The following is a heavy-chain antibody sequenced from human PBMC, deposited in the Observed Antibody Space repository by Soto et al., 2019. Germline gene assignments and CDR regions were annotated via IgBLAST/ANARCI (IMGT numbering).Heavy chain of an antibody. D-gene: IGHD5-18*01. Sequence: GESLKISCNGSGYSFVSYWISWVRQMPGKGLEWMGSIYPGDSDTTYSPSIQGQVTISADKSSTTVYLQWNTLKASDTAMYYCAKTDGYEVEYWGQGTQVTVSS. V-gene: IGHV5-51*01. CDR3: AKTDGYEVEY. CDR2: IYPGDSDT. J-gene: IGHJ4*02. CDR1: GYSFVSYW.